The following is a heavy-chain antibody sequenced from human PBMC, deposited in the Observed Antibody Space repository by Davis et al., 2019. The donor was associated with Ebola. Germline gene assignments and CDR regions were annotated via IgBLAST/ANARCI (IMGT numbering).Heavy chain of an antibody. CDR1: GYTFTSYG. Sequence: ASVKVSCKASGYTFTSYGISWVRQATGQGLEWMGWMNPNSGNTGYAQQFQDRITMTRNISTGTAYMELNSLRSEDTAVYYCARRVGARSGFDYWGQGTLVTVSS. J-gene: IGHJ4*01. CDR2: MNPNSGNT. CDR3: ARRVGARSGFDY. V-gene: IGHV1-8*02. D-gene: IGHD1-26*01.